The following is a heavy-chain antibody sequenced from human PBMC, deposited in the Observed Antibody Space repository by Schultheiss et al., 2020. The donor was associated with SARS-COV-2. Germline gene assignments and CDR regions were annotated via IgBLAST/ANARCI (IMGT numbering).Heavy chain of an antibody. CDR3: ARDGRFFDTAPRGMDV. V-gene: IGHV4-4*07. J-gene: IGHJ6*02. CDR1: GGSISSYY. CDR2: IYYSGST. Sequence: SETLSLTCTVSGGSISSYYWSWIRQPAGKGLEWIGRIYYSGSTNYNPSLKSRVTISVDTSKNQFSLKLSSVTAADTAVYYCARDGRFFDTAPRGMDVWGQGTTVTVSS. D-gene: IGHD5-18*01.